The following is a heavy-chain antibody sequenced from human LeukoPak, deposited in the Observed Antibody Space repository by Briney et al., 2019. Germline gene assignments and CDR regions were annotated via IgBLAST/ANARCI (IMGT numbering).Heavy chain of an antibody. CDR3: ARAAGYSTGWYQNHYSYYGMDV. J-gene: IGHJ6*02. D-gene: IGHD6-19*01. CDR1: VYTFTSYC. CDR2: ISPYNGNT. Sequence: ASVKVSCKASVYTFTSYCISWVRQAPGQGRDGMGWISPYNGNTNYPQKLQGRVTMTTDTSTRTDYMELRSLRSDDRGVYYCARAAGYSTGWYQNHYSYYGMDVWGQGTTVTV. V-gene: IGHV1-18*01.